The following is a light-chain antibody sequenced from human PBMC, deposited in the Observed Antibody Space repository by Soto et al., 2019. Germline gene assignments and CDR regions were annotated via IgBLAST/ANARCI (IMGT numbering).Light chain of an antibody. V-gene: IGKV1-5*01. CDR1: QSLSRW. J-gene: IGKJ1*01. CDR2: GTS. Sequence: DIQMTQSPSTLSASVGDRVTISCRASQSLSRWLAWYQQKPEKAPKLLIYGTSSLKSGVPSRFSGSGSGTEFTLTISSLQPDDFATYYCQQYNGYSVTFGQGTKVEIK. CDR3: QQYNGYSVT.